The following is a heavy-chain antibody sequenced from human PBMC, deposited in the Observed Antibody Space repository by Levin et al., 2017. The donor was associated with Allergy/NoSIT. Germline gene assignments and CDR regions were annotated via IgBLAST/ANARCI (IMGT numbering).Heavy chain of an antibody. D-gene: IGHD3-10*01. V-gene: IGHV3-30*18. Sequence: GGSLRLSCAASGFTFSSYGMHWVRQAPGKGLEWVAVISYDGSNKYYADSVKGRFTISRDNSKNTLYLQMNSLRAEDTAVYYCAKDGDYGSGSFFDYWGQGTLVTVSP. CDR2: ISYDGSNK. J-gene: IGHJ4*02. CDR1: GFTFSSYG. CDR3: AKDGDYGSGSFFDY.